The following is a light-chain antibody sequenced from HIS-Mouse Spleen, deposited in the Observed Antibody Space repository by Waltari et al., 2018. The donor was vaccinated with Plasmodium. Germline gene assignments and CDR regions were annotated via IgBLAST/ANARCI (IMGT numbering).Light chain of an antibody. V-gene: IGLV3-1*01. CDR1: KSGDKY. CDR2: QDS. CDR3: QAWDSSTAV. J-gene: IGLJ2*01. Sequence: SYELTQPPSVSVSPGQTASITCSGDKSGDKYACWYQQKPGQSPVLVIYQDSKRPSGIPGRFSGSNSGNTATLTISGTQAMDEADYYCQAWDSSTAVFGGGTKLTVL.